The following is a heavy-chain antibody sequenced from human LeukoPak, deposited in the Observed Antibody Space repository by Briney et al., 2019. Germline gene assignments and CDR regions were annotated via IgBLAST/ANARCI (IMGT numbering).Heavy chain of an antibody. CDR1: GYTCTELS. D-gene: IGHD3-22*01. CDR3: ATGVPGYYDSRGYWRPFEI. V-gene: IGHV1-24*01. J-gene: IGHJ3*02. CDR2: FDPEDGET. Sequence: AAVKVSCKVSGYTCTELSMHSVRQAPGKGLEWMGGFDPEDGETIYAQKVQDIVTMTEDTSTVTAYMEHSSLRSEDTVMYYCATGVPGYYDSRGYWRPFEIWGQGTMVTVSS.